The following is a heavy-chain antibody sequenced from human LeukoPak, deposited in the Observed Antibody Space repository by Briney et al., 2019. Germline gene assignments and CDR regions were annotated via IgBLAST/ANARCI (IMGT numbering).Heavy chain of an antibody. CDR3: ARGGELRFLEWYFDL. CDR2: IYYSGST. J-gene: IGHJ2*01. V-gene: IGHV4-31*03. CDR1: GGSISSGGYY. Sequence: SETLSLTCTVSGGSISSGGYYWSWIRQHPGKGLEWIGYIYYSGSTYYNPSLKSRVTISVDTSKNQLSLKLSSVTAADTAVYYCARGGELRFLEWYFDLWGRGTLVTVSS. D-gene: IGHD3-3*01.